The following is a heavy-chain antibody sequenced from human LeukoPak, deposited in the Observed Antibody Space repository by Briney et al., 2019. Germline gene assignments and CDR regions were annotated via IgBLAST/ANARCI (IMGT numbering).Heavy chain of an antibody. D-gene: IGHD3-22*01. CDR3: AREAVLEDYYDSSGYYYYYGMDV. CDR2: IWYDGSNK. V-gene: IGHV3-33*01. J-gene: IGHJ6*02. CDR1: GFTFSSYG. Sequence: PGGSLRLSCAASGFTFSSYGMHWVRQAPGKGLEWVAVIWYDGSNKYYADSVKGRFTISRDNSKNTLYLQMNSLRAEDTAVYYCAREAVLEDYYDSSGYYYYYGMDVWGQGTTVTVSS.